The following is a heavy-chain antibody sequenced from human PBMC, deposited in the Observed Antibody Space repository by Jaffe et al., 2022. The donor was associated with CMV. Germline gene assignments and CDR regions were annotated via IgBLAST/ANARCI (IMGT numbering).Heavy chain of an antibody. CDR2: IKEDGSEK. D-gene: IGHD4-17*01. CDR3: ATLNDNGDPEWDAFDI. Sequence: EVQLVESGGGLVQPGGSLRLSCAASGFTFSSYWMSWVRQAPGKGLEWVANIKEDGSEKNYVDSVKGRFTVSRDNAKNSLDLQMNSLRAEDTAVYYCATLNDNGDPEWDAFDIWGQGTMVIVSS. CDR1: GFTFSSYW. V-gene: IGHV3-7*01. J-gene: IGHJ3*02.